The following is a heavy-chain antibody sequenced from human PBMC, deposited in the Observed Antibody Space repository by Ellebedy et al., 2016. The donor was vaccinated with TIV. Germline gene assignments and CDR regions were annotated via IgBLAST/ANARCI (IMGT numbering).Heavy chain of an antibody. CDR3: ARTVAESTYIAARWFEP. J-gene: IGHJ5*02. D-gene: IGHD6-13*01. Sequence: AASVQVSCKPSGDTFNNYALSWVRHAPGQGLVWMGGIIPTFGTAKHALKFQGRVTITADRSTGTAYMELSSLTSEDTAMYYCARTVAESTYIAARWFEPWGQGTLVTVSS. V-gene: IGHV1-69*06. CDR1: GDTFNNYA. CDR2: IIPTFGTA.